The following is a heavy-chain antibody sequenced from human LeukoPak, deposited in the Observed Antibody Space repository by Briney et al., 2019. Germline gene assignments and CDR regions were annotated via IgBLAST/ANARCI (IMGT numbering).Heavy chain of an antibody. V-gene: IGHV6-1*01. Sequence: SQTLSLTCAISGDSVSSNSAAWNWVRQSPSRGLEWLARTYYRSKWYNDYAASVKSRISIDPDTSKNQFSLQLISVTPEDTAVYYSARQRGLGWATRYYWGHGTLVTVSS. D-gene: IGHD2-21*01. CDR3: ARQRGLGWATRYY. CDR1: GDSVSSNSAA. CDR2: TYYRSKWYN. J-gene: IGHJ4*01.